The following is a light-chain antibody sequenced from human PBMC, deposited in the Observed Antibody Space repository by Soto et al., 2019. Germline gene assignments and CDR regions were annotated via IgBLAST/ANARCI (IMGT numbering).Light chain of an antibody. CDR2: DAS. Sequence: AIQLTQSPSSLSASVGDRVTITCRASQGISSALAWYQQKPGKAPKLLIYDASSLESGVPSRFSGSGSGTDFTITISSLQPEDFATYYCQQFNSYPFTFGQGTRLEIK. CDR3: QQFNSYPFT. V-gene: IGKV1-13*02. J-gene: IGKJ5*01. CDR1: QGISSA.